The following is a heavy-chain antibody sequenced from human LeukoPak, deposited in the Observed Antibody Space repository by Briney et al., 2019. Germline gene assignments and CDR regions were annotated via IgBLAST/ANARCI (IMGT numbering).Heavy chain of an antibody. J-gene: IGHJ4*02. CDR3: AVFITAMVFDY. Sequence: ASVKVSCKASGYTFTGYYMHWVRQAPGQGLEWIGWINPNSGGTNYAQKFQGRVTMTRDTSISTAYMELSRLRSDGTAVYYCAVFITAMVFDYWGQGTLVTVPS. V-gene: IGHV1-2*02. D-gene: IGHD5-18*01. CDR1: GYTFTGYY. CDR2: INPNSGGT.